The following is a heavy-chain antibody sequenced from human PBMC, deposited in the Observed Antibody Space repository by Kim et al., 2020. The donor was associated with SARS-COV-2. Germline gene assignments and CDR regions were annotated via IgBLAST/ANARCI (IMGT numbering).Heavy chain of an antibody. V-gene: IGHV3-15*01. CDR1: GFTFSNAW. Sequence: GGSLRLSCAASGFTFSNAWMSWVRQAPGKGLEWVGRIKSKTDGGTTDYAAPVKGRFTISRDDSKNTLYLQMNSLKTEDTAVYYCTTAAEGGVVVVAATHQLWVKGASYWGQGTLVTVSS. CDR3: TTAAEGGVVVVAATHQLWVKGASY. CDR2: IKSKTDGGTT. D-gene: IGHD2-15*01. J-gene: IGHJ4*02.